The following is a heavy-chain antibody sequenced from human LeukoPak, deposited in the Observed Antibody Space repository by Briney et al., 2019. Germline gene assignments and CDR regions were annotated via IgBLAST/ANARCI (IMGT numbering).Heavy chain of an antibody. CDR2: INDRGST. J-gene: IGHJ6*03. D-gene: IGHD3-10*01. Sequence: PSETLSLTCAVYGGSLSAYYWSWIRQPPGKALEWIGEINDRGSTNHNPSLRSRVSISVDTSKNQFSLKLSSVTAADTAVYYCARGYYGSGSHCCHMDVWGKGTTITVS. CDR3: ARGYYGSGSHCCHMDV. V-gene: IGHV4-34*01. CDR1: GGSLSAYY.